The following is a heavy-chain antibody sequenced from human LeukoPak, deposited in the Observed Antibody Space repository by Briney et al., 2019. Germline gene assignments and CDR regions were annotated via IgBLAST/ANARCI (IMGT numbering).Heavy chain of an antibody. CDR3: ARDGSGYSSSWRLYYFDY. CDR2: ISTSSSTI. V-gene: IGHV3-48*02. CDR1: GFTFSSYS. Sequence: GGSLRLSCAASGFTFSSYSMNWVRQAPGKGLEWVTYISTSSSTIYYADSVKGRFTISRDNAKNSLYPQMNSLRDEDTAVYYCARDGSGYSSSWRLYYFDYWGQGTLVTVSS. J-gene: IGHJ4*02. D-gene: IGHD6-13*01.